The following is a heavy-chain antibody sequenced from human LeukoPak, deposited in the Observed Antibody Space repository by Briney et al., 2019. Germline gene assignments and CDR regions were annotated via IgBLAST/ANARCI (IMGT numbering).Heavy chain of an antibody. D-gene: IGHD1-26*01. CDR3: ARVRGGRTSGSLDY. Sequence: GGSLRLSCAASGFTFSSYSMNWVRQAPGKGLEWVSSISSSSSYIYYADSVKGRFTISRDNAKNSLYLQMNSLRAEDTAVYYCARVRGGRTSGSLDYWGQGTLVTVSS. J-gene: IGHJ4*02. CDR1: GFTFSSYS. V-gene: IGHV3-21*01. CDR2: ISSSSSYI.